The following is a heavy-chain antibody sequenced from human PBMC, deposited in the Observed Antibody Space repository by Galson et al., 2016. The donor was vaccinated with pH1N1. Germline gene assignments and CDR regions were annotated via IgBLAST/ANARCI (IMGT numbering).Heavy chain of an antibody. CDR3: ARNMHLYCSSASCRVYYFDS. Sequence: SVKVSCKASRDTFSSYVFNWVRQAPGHGLEWLGGIIPIFDTSNYAQKYQGRVTITADKSTSTAYIELNSLRSEDTAMYYCARNMHLYCSSASCRVYYFDSWGQGTLVTVSS. CDR2: IIPIFDTS. J-gene: IGHJ4*02. V-gene: IGHV1-69*06. CDR1: RDTFSSYV. D-gene: IGHD2-2*01.